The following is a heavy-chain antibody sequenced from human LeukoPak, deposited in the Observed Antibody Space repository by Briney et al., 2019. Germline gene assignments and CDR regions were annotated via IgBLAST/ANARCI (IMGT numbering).Heavy chain of an antibody. Sequence: GGSLRLSCAASGFTFSSYAMSWVRQAPGKRLECVSAISGSGGGTYYADSVKGRVTISRDNSKNTLYLQINSLRAEDTAVYYCAKVEYDSSGYYPYFHHWRERTLLTVCS. CDR3: AKVEYDSSGYYPYFHH. V-gene: IGHV3-23*01. D-gene: IGHD3-22*01. J-gene: IGHJ1*01. CDR1: GFTFSSYA. CDR2: ISGSGGGT.